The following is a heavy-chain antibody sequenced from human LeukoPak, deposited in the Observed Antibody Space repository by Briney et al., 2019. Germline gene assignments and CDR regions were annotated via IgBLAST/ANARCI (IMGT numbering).Heavy chain of an antibody. Sequence: KASETLSLTCTVSGGSISSSSYYWGWIRQPPGKGLEWIGTIYYSGNTYYNPSLKSRVTISIDTSKNQFSLKLSSVTAADTAVYYCARTRAYNWNDYYFDYWGQGTLVTVSS. V-gene: IGHV4-39*01. CDR3: ARTRAYNWNDYYFDY. CDR2: IYYSGNT. D-gene: IGHD1-20*01. CDR1: GGSISSSSYY. J-gene: IGHJ4*02.